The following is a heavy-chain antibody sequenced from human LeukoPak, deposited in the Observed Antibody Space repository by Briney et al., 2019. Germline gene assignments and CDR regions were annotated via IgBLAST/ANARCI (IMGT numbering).Heavy chain of an antibody. D-gene: IGHD2-2*01. J-gene: IGHJ6*02. V-gene: IGHV1-24*01. CDR1: GYTLTELS. Sequence: ASVKVSCKVSGYTLTELSMHWVRQAPGKGLEWMGGFDPEDGETTYAQKFQGRVTMTEDTSTDTAYMELSSLRSEDTAVYYCTTKGYCSSTSCPNYYYYYGMDVWGQGTTVTVSS. CDR2: FDPEDGET. CDR3: TTKGYCSSTSCPNYYYYYGMDV.